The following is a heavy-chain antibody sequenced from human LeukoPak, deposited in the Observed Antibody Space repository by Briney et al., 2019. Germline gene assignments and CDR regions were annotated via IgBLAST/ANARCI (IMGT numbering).Heavy chain of an antibody. CDR2: IIPIFGTA. CDR1: GYTFTSYG. V-gene: IGHV1-69*13. J-gene: IGHJ1*01. D-gene: IGHD2-2*02. Sequence: ASVKVSCKASGYTFTSYGISWVRQAPGQGLEWMGGIIPIFGTANYAQKFQGRVTITADESTSTAYMELSSLRSEDTAVYYCARTYCSSTSCYIREVGEYFQHWGQGTLVTVSS. CDR3: ARTYCSSTSCYIREVGEYFQH.